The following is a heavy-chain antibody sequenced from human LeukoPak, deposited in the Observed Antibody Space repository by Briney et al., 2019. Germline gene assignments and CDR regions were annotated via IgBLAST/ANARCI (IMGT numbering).Heavy chain of an antibody. Sequence: ASVKVSCKASGYTFTSYAMHWVRQAPGQRLEWMGWINAGNGNTKYSQKFQGRVTMTRDTSINTVYMEVSSLSSDDTAIYYCAREDLSNSLKNVGDSWGQGTLVTVSS. J-gene: IGHJ4*02. V-gene: IGHV1-3*01. D-gene: IGHD4-11*01. CDR3: AREDLSNSLKNVGDS. CDR2: INAGNGNT. CDR1: GYTFTSYA.